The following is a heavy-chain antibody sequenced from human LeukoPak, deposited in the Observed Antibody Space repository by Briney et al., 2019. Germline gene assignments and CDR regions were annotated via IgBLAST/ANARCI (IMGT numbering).Heavy chain of an antibody. V-gene: IGHV1-2*02. CDR1: GYTFTGYY. J-gene: IGHJ6*02. CDR3: ARASSWYYYGMDV. Sequence: ASVKVSCKASGYTFTGYYMHWVRQAPGQGLEWMGWINPNSGGTNYAQKFQGRVTMTRDTSISTAYMELSRLRSDDTAVYYCARASSWYYYGMDVWGQGTAVTVSS. D-gene: IGHD3-10*01. CDR2: INPNSGGT.